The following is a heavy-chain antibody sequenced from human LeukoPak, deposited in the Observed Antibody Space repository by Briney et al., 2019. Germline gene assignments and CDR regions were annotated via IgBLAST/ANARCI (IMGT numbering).Heavy chain of an antibody. J-gene: IGHJ6*02. V-gene: IGHV1-2*02. CDR3: ARAVYSSSWYPDLYGMDV. D-gene: IGHD6-13*01. CDR2: INPNSGGT. Sequence: ASVTVSCKASGYTFTGYYMHWVRQAPGQGLEWMGWINPNSGGTNYAQKFQGRVTMTRDTSISTAYMELSRLRSEDTGVYYCARAVYSSSWYPDLYGMDVWGQGTTVTVSS. CDR1: GYTFTGYY.